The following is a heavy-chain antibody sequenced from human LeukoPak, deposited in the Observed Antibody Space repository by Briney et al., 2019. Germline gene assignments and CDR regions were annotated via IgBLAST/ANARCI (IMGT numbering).Heavy chain of an antibody. CDR3: ARAFRGIFGVFEAFYI. CDR1: GYSISSGYY. Sequence: NPSETLSLTCTVSGYSISSGYYWGWIRQPPGKGLEWIGIIYHSGRTDYNPSLKSRVTISEDTSKNQFSLKLSSVTAADTAVYYLARAFRGIFGVFEAFYIWGQGTMVTVSS. D-gene: IGHD3-3*01. J-gene: IGHJ3*02. V-gene: IGHV4-38-2*02. CDR2: IYHSGRT.